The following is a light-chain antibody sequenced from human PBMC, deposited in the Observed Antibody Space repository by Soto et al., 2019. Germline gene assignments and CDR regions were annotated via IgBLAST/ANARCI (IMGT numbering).Light chain of an antibody. Sequence: DVQLTQSPSALSASVGDRVSMTCRARQTITISLAWYQQKPGKPPELLIYGASTLQSGVPSRFSGSGSVTDFTLTINGLQPEDAATYYCQKYDSAPFSFGQGTKLEI. CDR3: QKYDSAPFS. V-gene: IGKV1-27*01. CDR1: QTITIS. CDR2: GAS. J-gene: IGKJ2*03.